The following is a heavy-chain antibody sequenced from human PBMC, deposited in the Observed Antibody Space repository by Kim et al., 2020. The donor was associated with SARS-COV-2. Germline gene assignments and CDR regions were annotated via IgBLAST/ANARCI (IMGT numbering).Heavy chain of an antibody. CDR1: GYSISSGYY. CDR3: ARVVTYYYYGMDV. Sequence: SETLSLTCTVSGYSISSGYYWGWIRQPPGKGLEWIGSIYHSGSTYYNPSLKSRVTISVDTSKNQYSLKLSSVTAADTAVYYCARVVTYYYYGMDVWGQGTTVTVSS. J-gene: IGHJ6*02. D-gene: IGHD2-15*01. CDR2: IYHSGST. V-gene: IGHV4-38-2*02.